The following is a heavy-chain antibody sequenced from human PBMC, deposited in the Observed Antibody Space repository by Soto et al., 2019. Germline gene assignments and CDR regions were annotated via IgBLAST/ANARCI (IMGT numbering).Heavy chain of an antibody. J-gene: IGHJ3*01. CDR2: ISTFNGKT. CDR1: RYTFTSHG. Sequence: QVQLVQSGGDVKTPGASVKVSCTTFRYTFTSHGIAWVSQAPGQGLEWMGWISTFNGKTDYAQKFQGRVTMTADTLTSTVDMELRSLRSDDTAVYYCARLLTEGATFREDAFDLWGQGTKVTVSS. D-gene: IGHD1-26*01. V-gene: IGHV1-18*01. CDR3: ARLLTEGATFREDAFDL.